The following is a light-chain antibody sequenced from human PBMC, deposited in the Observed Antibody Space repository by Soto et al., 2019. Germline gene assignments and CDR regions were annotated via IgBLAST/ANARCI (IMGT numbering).Light chain of an antibody. V-gene: IGKV1-39*01. CDR3: QQTYSTPHT. J-gene: IGKJ2*01. CDR1: QTITTY. Sequence: DIQMTQSPSSLSASVGDRVTITCRASQTITTYLNWYQHKPGKAPKLLIYAAISLQSGVPSRLRGSGSGTDFTLTISSLQPEDFATYYCQQTYSTPHTFGQGTKVEIK. CDR2: AAI.